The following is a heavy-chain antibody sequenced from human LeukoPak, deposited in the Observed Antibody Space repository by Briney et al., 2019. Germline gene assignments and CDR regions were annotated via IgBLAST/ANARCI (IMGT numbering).Heavy chain of an antibody. CDR2: ISALFPNT. J-gene: IGHJ5*02. CDR1: GFTFDNYV. D-gene: IGHD3-16*01. Sequence: GGSLRLSCAASGFTFDNYVMAWSRQAPGKGLEWVSTISALFPNTYSADSVRGRFTISRDNSRDTLYLQMNSLRAEDTAMYYCAKLNGQAIITFGGVTWFDPWGQGTLVIVSS. CDR3: AKLNGQAIITFGGVTWFDP. V-gene: IGHV3-23*01.